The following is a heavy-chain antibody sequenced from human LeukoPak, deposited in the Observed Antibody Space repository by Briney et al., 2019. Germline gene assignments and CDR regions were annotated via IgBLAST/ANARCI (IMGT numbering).Heavy chain of an antibody. CDR3: ARGGDGDILTGLVFCY. V-gene: IGHV1-18*01. CDR1: GYRFTSYG. CDR2: NSAYNGNT. Sequence: ASVKVSCKASGYRFTSYGISWVRPAPGQGVEWMGWNSAYNGNTNYAQKLQGRVTMTTDTSTSTAYMELRSLRSDDTAVYYCARGGDGDILTGLVFCYWGQGTLVTVSS. D-gene: IGHD3-9*01. J-gene: IGHJ4*02.